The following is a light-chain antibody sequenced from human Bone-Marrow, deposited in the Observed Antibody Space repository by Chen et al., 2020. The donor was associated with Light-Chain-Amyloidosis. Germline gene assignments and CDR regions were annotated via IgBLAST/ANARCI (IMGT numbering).Light chain of an antibody. CDR3: QVWDRSSDRPV. Sequence: SYVLTQPSSVSVAPGQTATIACGGNNIGSTSVHWYQQTPGQAPLLVVYDDSDRPSGIPERLSGSNSENTATLTISRVEAGDEAGYYCQVWDRSSDRPVFGGGTKLTVL. CDR2: DDS. CDR1: NIGSTS. J-gene: IGLJ3*02. V-gene: IGLV3-21*02.